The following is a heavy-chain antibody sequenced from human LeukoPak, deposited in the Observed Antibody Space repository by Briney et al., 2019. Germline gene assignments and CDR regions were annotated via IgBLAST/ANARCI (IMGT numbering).Heavy chain of an antibody. CDR1: GFTFSSYA. D-gene: IGHD5-18*01. J-gene: IGHJ4*02. Sequence: GGSLRLSCAASGFTFSSYAMHWVRQAPGKGLEYVSAISSNGGSTFYANSVKGRFTISRDNSKNTPYLQMGSLRAEDMAVYYCARVSSGGYSYGAFDYWGQGTLVTVSS. CDR3: ARVSSGGYSYGAFDY. V-gene: IGHV3-64*01. CDR2: ISSNGGST.